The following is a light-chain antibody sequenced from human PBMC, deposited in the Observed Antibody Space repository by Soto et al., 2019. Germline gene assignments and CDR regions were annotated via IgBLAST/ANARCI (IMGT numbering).Light chain of an antibody. CDR1: QSISGT. Sequence: ETVMTPSPATLSVSPVGRATLSCRASQSISGTLAWYQQKPGQAPRLLIYDASNRATGIPARFSGSGSGTDFTLTISSLEPEDFAVYYCQQRSNWPPWTFGQGTKVDIK. CDR2: DAS. J-gene: IGKJ1*01. CDR3: QQRSNWPPWT. V-gene: IGKV3-11*01.